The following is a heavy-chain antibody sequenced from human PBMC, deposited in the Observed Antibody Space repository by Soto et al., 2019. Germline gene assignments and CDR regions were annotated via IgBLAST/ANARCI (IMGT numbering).Heavy chain of an antibody. Sequence: QVHLQESGPGLVKPSETLSLFCNVSGGSMNNNYWSWIRQAPGKGLEWIGYVFYTGTTNYNPSLKSRVIIFVDTAKKPFSLRLSSVNAADTAVYYCARSLTVTRFDQWGQGTRVTVS. CDR1: GGSMNNNY. D-gene: IGHD4-17*01. J-gene: IGHJ4*02. CDR2: VFYTGTT. CDR3: ARSLTVTRFDQ. V-gene: IGHV4-59*01.